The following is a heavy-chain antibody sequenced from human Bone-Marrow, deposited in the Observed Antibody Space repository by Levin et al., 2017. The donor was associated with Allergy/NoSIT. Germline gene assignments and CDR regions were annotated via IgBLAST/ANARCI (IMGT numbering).Heavy chain of an antibody. J-gene: IGHJ4*02. CDR3: ARDGMITFGGVIVTNFDY. Sequence: SETLSLTCTVSGGSISSSSYYWGWIRQPPGKGLEWIGSIYYSGSTYYNPSLKSRVTISVDTSKNQFSLKLRSVTAAETAVYYCARDGMITFGGVIVTNFDYWGQGTLVTVSS. CDR1: GGSISSSSYY. CDR2: IYYSGST. V-gene: IGHV4-39*07. D-gene: IGHD3-16*02.